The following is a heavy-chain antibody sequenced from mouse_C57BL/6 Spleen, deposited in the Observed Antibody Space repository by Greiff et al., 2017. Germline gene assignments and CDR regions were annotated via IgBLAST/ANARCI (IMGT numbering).Heavy chain of an antibody. CDR3: AREWGGL. J-gene: IGHJ2*01. V-gene: IGHV1-61*01. CDR1: GYTFTSYW. D-gene: IGHD1-1*02. CDR2: IYPSDSET. Sequence: QQSCKASGYTFTSYWMDWVKQRPGQGLEWIGNIYPSDSETHYNQKFKDKATLTVDKSSSTAYMQLSSLTSEDSAVYYCAREWGGLWGQGTTLTVSS.